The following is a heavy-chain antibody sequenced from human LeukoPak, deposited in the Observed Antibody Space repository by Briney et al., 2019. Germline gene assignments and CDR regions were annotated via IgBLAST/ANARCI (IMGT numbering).Heavy chain of an antibody. CDR2: ISWNSGSI. J-gene: IGHJ5*02. D-gene: IGHD3-10*01. V-gene: IGHV3-9*01. CDR1: GFTFDDYA. Sequence: GGSLRLSCAASGFTFDDYAMHWVRQAPGKGLEWVSGISWNSGSIGYADSVKGRFTISRDNAKNSLYLQMNSLRAEDTALYYCAKDMSPFGELSARFDPWGQGTLVTVSS. CDR3: AKDMSPFGELSARFDP.